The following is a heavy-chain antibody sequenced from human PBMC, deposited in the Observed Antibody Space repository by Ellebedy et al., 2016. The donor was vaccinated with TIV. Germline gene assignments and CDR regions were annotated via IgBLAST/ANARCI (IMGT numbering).Heavy chain of an antibody. Sequence: GGSLRLSXAASGFTFSTFWMHWVRQDPGKGLMWVALINSDGSTTDYADSVKGRFTISRDNAKSTLYLQMNSLRAEDTALYYCQYSGYDSLYYFDYWGQGTLVTVSS. V-gene: IGHV3-74*01. J-gene: IGHJ4*02. CDR3: QYSGYDSLYYFDY. CDR1: GFTFSTFW. D-gene: IGHD5-12*01. CDR2: INSDGSTT.